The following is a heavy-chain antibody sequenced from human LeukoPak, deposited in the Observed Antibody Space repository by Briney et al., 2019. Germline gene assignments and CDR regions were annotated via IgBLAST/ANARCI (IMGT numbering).Heavy chain of an antibody. CDR2: IYSGGST. J-gene: IGHJ4*02. Sequence: GGSLRLSCAASGFTVSSNYMSWVRQAPGKGLEWVAVIYSGGSTYYADSVKGRFTTSRDNSKNTLYLQMNSLRAEDTAVYYCARGLVAAAGTGVYFDYWGQGTLVTVSS. D-gene: IGHD6-13*01. V-gene: IGHV3-53*01. CDR3: ARGLVAAAGTGVYFDY. CDR1: GFTVSSNY.